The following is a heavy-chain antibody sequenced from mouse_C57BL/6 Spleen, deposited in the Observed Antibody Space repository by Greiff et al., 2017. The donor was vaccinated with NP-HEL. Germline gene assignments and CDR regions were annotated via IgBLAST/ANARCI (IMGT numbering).Heavy chain of an antibody. CDR2: IDPSDSYT. Sequence: VQLQQSGAELVMPGASVKLSCKASGYTFTSYWMHWVKQRPGQGLEWIGEIDPSDSYTNYNQKFKGKSTLTVDKSSSTAYMQLSSLTSEDSAVYYCARSDYYGSIDYWGQGTTLTVSS. CDR1: GYTFTSYW. J-gene: IGHJ2*01. V-gene: IGHV1-69*01. CDR3: ARSDYYGSIDY. D-gene: IGHD1-1*01.